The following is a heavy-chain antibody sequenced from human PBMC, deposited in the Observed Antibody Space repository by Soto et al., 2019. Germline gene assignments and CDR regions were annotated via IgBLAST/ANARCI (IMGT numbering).Heavy chain of an antibody. CDR3: ARGWSAPDCSSTSCRVLHWFDP. CDR2: INHSGST. CDR1: GGSFSGYY. J-gene: IGHJ5*02. D-gene: IGHD2-2*01. V-gene: IGHV4-34*01. Sequence: SETLSLTCAVYGGSFSGYYWSWIRQPPGKGLEWIGEINHSGSTNYNPSLKSRVTISVDTSKNQFPLKLSSVTAADTAVYYCARGWSAPDCSSTSCRVLHWFDPWGQGTLVTVSS.